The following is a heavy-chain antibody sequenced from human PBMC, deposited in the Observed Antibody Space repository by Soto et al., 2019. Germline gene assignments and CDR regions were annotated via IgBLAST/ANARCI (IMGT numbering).Heavy chain of an antibody. CDR1: GFTLSSYA. D-gene: IGHD4-4*01. CDR3: ARDSKNRQEGMDV. V-gene: IGHV3-21*01. J-gene: IGHJ6*02. CDR2: ISVIGDHT. Sequence: LRLSCGASGFTLSSYAFNWVRQAPGKGLEWVSSISVIGDHTFYADSVKGRFTISRDNAKNSLFLELTSLRADDTAVYFCARDSKNRQEGMDVWGQVTKVTVYS.